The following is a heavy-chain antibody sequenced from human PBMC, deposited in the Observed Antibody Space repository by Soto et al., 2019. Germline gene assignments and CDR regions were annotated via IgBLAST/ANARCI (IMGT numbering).Heavy chain of an antibody. D-gene: IGHD2-15*01. Sequence: GGSLRLSCAASGFTFSSYAMSWVRQAPGKGLEWVSAISGSGGSTYYADSVKGRFTISRDNSKNTLYLQMNSLRAEDTAVYYCAKGDRWHQLRLLGYWGQGTLVTVSS. CDR3: AKGDRWHQLRLLGY. V-gene: IGHV3-23*01. J-gene: IGHJ4*02. CDR2: ISGSGGST. CDR1: GFTFSSYA.